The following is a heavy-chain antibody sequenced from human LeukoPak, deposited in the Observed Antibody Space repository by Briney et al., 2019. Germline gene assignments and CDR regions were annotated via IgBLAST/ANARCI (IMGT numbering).Heavy chain of an antibody. Sequence: GGSLRLSCVASGFTFSDHYMDWVRQAPGKGLEWVSTINYNGGSTYYADSVEGRFTISRDNSKNTLYLQMNSLRAEDTAIYYCTRRYNWKAFDLWGRGTLVTVSS. CDR2: INYNGGST. D-gene: IGHD1-20*01. CDR1: GFTFSDHY. CDR3: TRRYNWKAFDL. J-gene: IGHJ2*01. V-gene: IGHV3-23*01.